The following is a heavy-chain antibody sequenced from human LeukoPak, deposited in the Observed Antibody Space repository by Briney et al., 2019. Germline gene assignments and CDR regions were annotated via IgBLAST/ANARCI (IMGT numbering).Heavy chain of an antibody. Sequence: ASVKVSFKPSGYTFTVYYIRWVRQAPGQGLEWMGWINPNSGGTNVSQKFQGRLTMTRDTSISTAHMELSSLGSDDTAVYYCARDGYSYGQFDYWGQGTLVTVSS. CDR1: GYTFTVYY. V-gene: IGHV1-2*02. D-gene: IGHD5-24*01. J-gene: IGHJ4*02. CDR3: ARDGYSYGQFDY. CDR2: INPNSGGT.